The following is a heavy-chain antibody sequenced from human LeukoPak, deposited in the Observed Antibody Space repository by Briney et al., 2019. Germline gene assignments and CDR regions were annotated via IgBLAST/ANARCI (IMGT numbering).Heavy chain of an antibody. Sequence: SETLSLTCTVSGGSISSTSYYWGWIRQPPGKGLEWIGSIYYSGSTNYNPSLKSRVTISVDTSKNQFSLKLSSVTAADTAVYYCARLSVAAAGTWGQGTMVTVSS. CDR3: ARLSVAAAGT. CDR2: IYYSGST. V-gene: IGHV4-39*07. D-gene: IGHD6-13*01. J-gene: IGHJ3*01. CDR1: GGSISSTSYY.